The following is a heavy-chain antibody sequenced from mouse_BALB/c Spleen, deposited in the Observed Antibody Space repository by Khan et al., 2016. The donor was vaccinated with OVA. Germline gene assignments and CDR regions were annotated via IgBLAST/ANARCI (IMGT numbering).Heavy chain of an antibody. CDR1: GYSITSYY. CDR3: AKGGLGLRSYAMDY. Sequence: EVQGVESGPDLMKPGTSVKISCKASGYSITSYYMHWVKQSHGKSLEWIGYIDPFNGGTSYNQKFKGKATLPVDKSSSTAYMHLSSLTSEDSAVYYCAKGGLGLRSYAMDYWGQGTSVTVSS. D-gene: IGHD3-1*01. CDR2: IDPFNGGT. V-gene: IGHV1S135*01. J-gene: IGHJ4*01.